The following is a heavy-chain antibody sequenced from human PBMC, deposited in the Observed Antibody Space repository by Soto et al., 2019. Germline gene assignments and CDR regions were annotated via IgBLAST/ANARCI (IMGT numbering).Heavy chain of an antibody. CDR1: GYTLTGLF. V-gene: IGHV1-24*01. CDR3: ATDLGYSYGLV. Sequence: GASVKVSCTVSGYTLTGLFMHWVRQAPGKGLEWMGGFDPEDGETIYAQKFQGRVTMTEDTSTDTAYMELSSLRSEDTAVYYCATDLGYSYGLVWGQGTLVTVSS. CDR2: FDPEDGET. D-gene: IGHD5-18*01. J-gene: IGHJ4*02.